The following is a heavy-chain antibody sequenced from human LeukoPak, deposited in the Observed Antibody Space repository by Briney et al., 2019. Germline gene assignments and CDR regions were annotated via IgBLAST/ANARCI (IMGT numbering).Heavy chain of an antibody. D-gene: IGHD2-15*01. J-gene: IGHJ4*02. CDR1: GFTFSSYA. Sequence: GGSLRLSCAASGFTFSSYAMHWVRQAPGKGLEWVAVISYDGSNKYYADSVKGRFTISRDNSKNTLYLQMNSLRAEDTAVYYCAKDIILGYCSGGSCYSTDRYFDYWGQGTLVTVSS. V-gene: IGHV3-30-3*01. CDR2: ISYDGSNK. CDR3: AKDIILGYCSGGSCYSTDRYFDY.